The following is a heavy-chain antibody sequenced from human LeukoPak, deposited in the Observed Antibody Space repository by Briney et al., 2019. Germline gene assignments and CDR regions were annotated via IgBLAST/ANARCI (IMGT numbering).Heavy chain of an antibody. D-gene: IGHD2-2*01. CDR3: ARGGQPARSRAFDI. V-gene: IGHV4-34*01. CDR2: INHSGST. J-gene: IGHJ3*02. Sequence: PSETLSLTCAVYGGSFSGYYWSWIRQPPGEGLEWIGEINHSGSTNYNPSLKSRVTISVDTSKNQFSLKLSSLTAADTAVYYCARGGQPARSRAFDIWGQGTMVTVSS. CDR1: GGSFSGYY.